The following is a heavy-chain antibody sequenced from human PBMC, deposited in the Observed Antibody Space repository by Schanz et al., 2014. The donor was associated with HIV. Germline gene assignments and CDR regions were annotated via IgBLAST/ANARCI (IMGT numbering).Heavy chain of an antibody. CDR2: ISAYNGNT. V-gene: IGHV1-18*01. CDR1: GYTFTSYG. D-gene: IGHD5-12*01. Sequence: QVQLVQSGAALRKPGASVKVSCKASGYTFTSYGINWVRQAPGQGLEWMGWISAYNGNTNYAQKLQGRVTMTTDTSTSTAYMDLRSLRSDDTAVYYCARGAAEMATMTPWRYWGQGTLVTVSS. J-gene: IGHJ4*02. CDR3: ARGAAEMATMTPWRY.